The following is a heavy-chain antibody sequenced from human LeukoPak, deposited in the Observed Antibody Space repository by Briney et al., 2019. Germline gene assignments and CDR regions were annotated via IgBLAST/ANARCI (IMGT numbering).Heavy chain of an antibody. CDR1: GGSISSSSYY. D-gene: IGHD3-10*01. CDR2: IYYSGST. J-gene: IGHJ4*02. Sequence: SETLSLTCTVSGGSISSSSYYWGWIRQPPGKGLEWIESIYYSGSTNYNPSLKSRVTISVDTSKNQFSLKLSSVTAADTAVYYCAREWFGELLIDYWGQGTLVTVSS. V-gene: IGHV4-39*07. CDR3: AREWFGELLIDY.